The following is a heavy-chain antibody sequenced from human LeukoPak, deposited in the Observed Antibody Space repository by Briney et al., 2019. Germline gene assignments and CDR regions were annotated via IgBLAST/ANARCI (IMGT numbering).Heavy chain of an antibody. CDR1: GFTFSSYS. V-gene: IGHV3-48*01. J-gene: IGHJ4*02. CDR2: ISSSSSTI. Sequence: PGGSLRLSCAASGFTFSSYSMNWVRQAPGKGLEWVSYISSSSSTIYYADSVKGRFTISRDNAKNSLYLQMNSLRAEDTAVYYCAKYYYGSGSPGYWSQGTLVTVSS. CDR3: AKYYYGSGSPGY. D-gene: IGHD3-10*01.